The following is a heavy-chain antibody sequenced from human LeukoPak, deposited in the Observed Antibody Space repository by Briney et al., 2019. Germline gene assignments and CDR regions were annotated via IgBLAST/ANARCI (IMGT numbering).Heavy chain of an antibody. Sequence: ASVKVSCKASGYTFTGYYLYWVRQAPGQGLEWGGWINPNSGGTSYGQKFQGRVTLTRDTSINTAYMELSRLSSDDTDVYYCARLDYSNFVKWGQGTLVTVSS. D-gene: IGHD4-11*01. CDR2: INPNSGGT. CDR3: ARLDYSNFVK. V-gene: IGHV1-2*02. CDR1: GYTFTGYY. J-gene: IGHJ4*02.